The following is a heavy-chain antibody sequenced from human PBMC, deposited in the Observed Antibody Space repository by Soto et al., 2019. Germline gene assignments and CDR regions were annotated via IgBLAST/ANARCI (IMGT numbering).Heavy chain of an antibody. D-gene: IGHD1-26*01. CDR3: ARTSGSYGYIGY. J-gene: IGHJ4*02. Sequence: EVQLVESGGGLVQPGGSLRLSCAASGFTFSSYWMHWVRQAPGKGLVWVSRINSDGSSTSYADSVKGRLTISRDNAKNPLYLQMNSLRAEDTAVYYCARTSGSYGYIGYWGQGTLVTVSS. CDR2: INSDGSST. CDR1: GFTFSSYW. V-gene: IGHV3-74*01.